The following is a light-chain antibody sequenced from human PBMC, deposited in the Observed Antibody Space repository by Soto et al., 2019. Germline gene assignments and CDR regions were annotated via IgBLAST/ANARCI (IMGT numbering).Light chain of an antibody. CDR3: SSYTSTSIPYV. V-gene: IGLV2-14*01. CDR1: SSDVGGYYY. CDR2: EVS. J-gene: IGLJ1*01. Sequence: QSALTQPASVSGSPGQSITISCTGTSSDVGGYYYVSWYQHHPGKAPKLMIYEVSYRPSGVSNRFSGSKSGNTASLTISGLQAEDEADYYCSSYTSTSIPYVFGTGTKVTV.